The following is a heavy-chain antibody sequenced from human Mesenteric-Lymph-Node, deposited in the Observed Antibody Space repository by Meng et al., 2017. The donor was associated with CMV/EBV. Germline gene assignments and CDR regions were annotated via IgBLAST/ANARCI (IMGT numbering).Heavy chain of an antibody. CDR1: GFTFTDAW. D-gene: IGHD2-8*01. CDR2: IKSKTVDETT. J-gene: IGHJ4*02. Sequence: GESLKISCVASGFTFTDAWMSWVRQAPGQGLEWVGRIKSKTVDETTDYAAPVKGRFTISRDDLKNTLYLQMNSLKTEDTAVYYCTTSMVDYWGQGTLVTVSS. CDR3: TTSMVDY. V-gene: IGHV3-15*01.